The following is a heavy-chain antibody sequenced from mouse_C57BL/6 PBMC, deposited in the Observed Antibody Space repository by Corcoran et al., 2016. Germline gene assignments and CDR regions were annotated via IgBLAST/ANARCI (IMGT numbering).Heavy chain of an antibody. CDR2: IYPGSGNT. V-gene: IGHV1-76*01. J-gene: IGHJ3*01. CDR1: GYTFTDCY. D-gene: IGHD2-4*01. Sequence: QVQLKQSAAELVRPEASVKLSCQASGYTFTDCYITWMTPRPGQGLEWIARIYPGSGNTYYNEKVKGKATLPADKSSSTAYMQLSSLTSEDSAVYSCARERGLREFAYWGQGILVTVSA. CDR3: ARERGLREFAY.